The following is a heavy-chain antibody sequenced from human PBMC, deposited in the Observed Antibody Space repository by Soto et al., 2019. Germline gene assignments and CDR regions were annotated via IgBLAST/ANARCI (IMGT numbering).Heavy chain of an antibody. Sequence: QVQLQESGPGLVKPSETLSLTCTVSGDSVGSRTSYWSWIRQPPGKGLEWIGYVANSGTTNYNPSLKRRLTLALDTSNDQFSLKLASVTAADTAVYYCAMARNYRYFDSWGQGVLVTVST. CDR2: VANSGTT. CDR1: GDSVGSRTSY. CDR3: AMARNYRYFDS. D-gene: IGHD1-7*01. J-gene: IGHJ4*02. V-gene: IGHV4-61*01.